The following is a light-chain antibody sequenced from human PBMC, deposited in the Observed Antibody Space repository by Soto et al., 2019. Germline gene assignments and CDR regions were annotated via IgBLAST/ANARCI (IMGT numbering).Light chain of an antibody. Sequence: DIQMTQSPSTLSASIGDGVTITCRASQTIDTWLAWYQQKPGKAPKLLIYKASSLPTGVPSRFSGSGSGTEFTPTISSLQPDDFATYYCQHYSLYSRTFGQGTKVEVK. CDR3: QHYSLYSRT. J-gene: IGKJ1*01. CDR2: KAS. CDR1: QTIDTW. V-gene: IGKV1-5*03.